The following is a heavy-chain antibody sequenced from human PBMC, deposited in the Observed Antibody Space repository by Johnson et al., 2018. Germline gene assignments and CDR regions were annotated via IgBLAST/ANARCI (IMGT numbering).Heavy chain of an antibody. CDR2: INQDGSEK. CDR1: GFTFSSYY. V-gene: IGHV3-7*01. D-gene: IGHD2-8*01. CDR3: VRDSHATFDF. Sequence: VQLVESGGGLVQPGGSLRLSCVDSGFTFSSYYMSWVRQAPGKGLEWVANINQDGSEKYYVDSVKGRFTISRDNGKSSLYLQMNTLKGDDTAVYFCVRDSHATFDFWGQGTMVTVSP. J-gene: IGHJ3*01.